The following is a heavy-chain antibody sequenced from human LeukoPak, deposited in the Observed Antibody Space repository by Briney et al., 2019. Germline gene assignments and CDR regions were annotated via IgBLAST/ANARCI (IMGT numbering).Heavy chain of an antibody. D-gene: IGHD6-13*01. Sequence: SETLSLTCTVSGGSISSYYWSWIRQPAGKGLEWIGRIYNSGSTNYNPSLKSRVTMSVDTSKNQFSLKLNSVTAADTAVYYCARGQQPGDWFDPWGQGTLVTVSS. V-gene: IGHV4-4*07. CDR2: IYNSGST. CDR1: GGSISSYY. CDR3: ARGQQPGDWFDP. J-gene: IGHJ5*02.